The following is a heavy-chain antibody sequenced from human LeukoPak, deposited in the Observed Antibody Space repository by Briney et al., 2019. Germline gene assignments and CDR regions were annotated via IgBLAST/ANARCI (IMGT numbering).Heavy chain of an antibody. D-gene: IGHD3-3*01. V-gene: IGHV4-4*07. CDR1: GGPIYSYY. CDR3: ASFNYDFWTH. Sequence: SETLSLTCTVSGGPIYSYYWSWIRQTAGKGLEWIGRLYPGVSTNYNPSLKSRVTMSVDTSKKQFALKLSAVTAADTAVYYCASFNYDFWTHWGQGTLVTVSS. CDR2: LYPGVST. J-gene: IGHJ4*02.